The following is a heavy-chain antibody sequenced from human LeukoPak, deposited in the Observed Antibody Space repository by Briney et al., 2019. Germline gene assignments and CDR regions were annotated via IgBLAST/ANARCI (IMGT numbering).Heavy chain of an antibody. Sequence: GGSLRLSCAASGFTFSSYGMHWVRQAPGKGLEWVAVMWYDGSNKYYAVSVKGRFTISRDNSKSTLYLQMNSLRAEDTAVYYCAREGDGDYPGWYFDLWGRGTLVTVSS. V-gene: IGHV3-33*01. J-gene: IGHJ2*01. CDR3: AREGDGDYPGWYFDL. CDR2: MWYDGSNK. CDR1: GFTFSSYG. D-gene: IGHD4-17*01.